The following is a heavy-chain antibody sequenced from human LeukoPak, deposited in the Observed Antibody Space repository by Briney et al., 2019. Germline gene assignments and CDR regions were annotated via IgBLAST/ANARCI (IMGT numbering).Heavy chain of an antibody. CDR3: MTEPDSVSYSDY. V-gene: IGHV3-15*07. Sequence: GGSLRLSCAASGFTFSNAWMNWVRQAPGKGLEWVGRIKSEIDGGTTDYAAPVKGRFTISRDDSKNTLYLQMNSLKTEDTAVYYCMTEPDSVSYSDYWGQGTLVTVSP. CDR1: GFTFSNAW. J-gene: IGHJ4*02. CDR2: IKSEIDGGTT. D-gene: IGHD1-26*01.